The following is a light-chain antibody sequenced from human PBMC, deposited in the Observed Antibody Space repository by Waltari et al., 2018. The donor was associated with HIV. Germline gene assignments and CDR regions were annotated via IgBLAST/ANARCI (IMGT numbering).Light chain of an antibody. CDR2: KVS. J-gene: IGKJ5*01. Sequence: DVVMTQSPLSLPVTLGQPASISCRSSQSLVYSDGNTYLNLFHQRPGQSPRRLISKVSNRDSGVPDRFRGSGSGTDFTLIISRVEAEDVGVYYCMQGTHRPPTFGQGTRLEIK. CDR1: QSLVYSDGNTY. V-gene: IGKV2-30*01. CDR3: MQGTHRPPT.